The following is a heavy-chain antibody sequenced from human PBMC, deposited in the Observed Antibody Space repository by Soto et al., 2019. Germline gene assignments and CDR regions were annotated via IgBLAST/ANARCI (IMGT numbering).Heavy chain of an antibody. Sequence: GGSLRLSCAASGFTFSSYAMHWVRQAPGKGLEWVAVISYDGSNKYYADSVKGRFTISRDNSKNTLYLQMNSLRAEDTAVYYCAREAPSGRLGELSLYTEFDYWGQGTLVTVSS. CDR3: AREAPSGRLGELSLYTEFDY. J-gene: IGHJ4*02. CDR2: ISYDGSNK. V-gene: IGHV3-30-3*01. D-gene: IGHD3-16*02. CDR1: GFTFSSYA.